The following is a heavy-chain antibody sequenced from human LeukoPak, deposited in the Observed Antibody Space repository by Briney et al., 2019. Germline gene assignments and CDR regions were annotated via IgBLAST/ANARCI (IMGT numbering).Heavy chain of an antibody. D-gene: IGHD2-2*01. J-gene: IGHJ6*03. V-gene: IGHV3-43D*04. CDR2: ISWDGGST. CDR3: AKDYCSSTSCYLGYMDV. Sequence: QPGGSLRLSCAASGFTFDDYAMHWVRHAPGKGLERVSLISWDGGSTYYADSVKGRFTISRDNSKNSLYLQMNRLRAEDTALYYCAKDYCSSTSCYLGYMDVWGKGTTVTVSS. CDR1: GFTFDDYA.